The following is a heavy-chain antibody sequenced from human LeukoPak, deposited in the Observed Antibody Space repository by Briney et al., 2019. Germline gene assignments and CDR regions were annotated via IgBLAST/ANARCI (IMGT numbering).Heavy chain of an antibody. CDR3: ARSGTYYYDSSGYYSGNY. CDR1: GFTFDDYD. CDR2: ISWNGRNT. V-gene: IGHV3-20*04. J-gene: IGHJ4*02. D-gene: IGHD3-22*01. Sequence: GSLRLSCAASGFTFDDYDLNWVRQAPGKGLEWVSGISWNGRNTAYAESLKGRFTISRDNAKNTLYLQMNSLRAEDTAVYYCARSGTYYYDSSGYYSGNYWGQGTLVTVSS.